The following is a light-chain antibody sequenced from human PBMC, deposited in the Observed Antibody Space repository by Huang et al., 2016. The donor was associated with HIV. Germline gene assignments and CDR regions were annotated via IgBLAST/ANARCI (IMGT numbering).Light chain of an antibody. J-gene: IGKJ1*01. Sequence: DIVMTQSPLSLPVTPGEPASISCRSSQSLLHSNGYNYLDWYRQKPGHSPQLLIYLGSNRASGVPDRFSGGGSGTYFTLKISRVEAEDVGIYYCMQVLQTPRTFGQGTKVEVK. CDR3: MQVLQTPRT. CDR2: LGS. CDR1: QSLLHSNGYNY. V-gene: IGKV2-28*01.